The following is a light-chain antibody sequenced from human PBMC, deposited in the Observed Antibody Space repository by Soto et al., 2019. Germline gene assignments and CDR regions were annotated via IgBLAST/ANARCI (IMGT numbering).Light chain of an antibody. CDR1: QSISSH. V-gene: IGKV3-11*01. CDR2: DVS. J-gene: IGKJ4*01. Sequence: EIVLTQSPATLSLSPGERATLSCRASQSISSHLAWYQQKPGQAPTLLMYDVSNRATGIPARFSGSGSRTDFTLTISSLEPEDFAVYYCQQRPNWPLTFGGGTKVEIK. CDR3: QQRPNWPLT.